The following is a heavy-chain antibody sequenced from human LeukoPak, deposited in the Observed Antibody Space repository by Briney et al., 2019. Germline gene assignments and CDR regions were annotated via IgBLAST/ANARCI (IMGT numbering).Heavy chain of an antibody. CDR1: GVTFSSHS. V-gene: IGHV3-48*01. J-gene: IGHJ5*02. CDR3: AREYDSRARFDP. CDR2: IDYGGSPI. Sequence: PGGSLRLPCAASGVTFSSHSMNWIRQAPGKGLEWISFIDYGGSPIYYADSVKGRFGISRDDAKNSLYLHMTSLRAEDTAIYYCAREYDSRARFDPWGQGTLVTVSS. D-gene: IGHD4-11*01.